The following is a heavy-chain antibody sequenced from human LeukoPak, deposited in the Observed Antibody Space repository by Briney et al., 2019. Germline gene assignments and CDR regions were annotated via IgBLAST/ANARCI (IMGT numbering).Heavy chain of an antibody. CDR1: GFTFRSYE. CDR2: ISSSGSTI. CDR3: ARLARSLDL. V-gene: IGHV3-48*03. D-gene: IGHD3/OR15-3a*01. Sequence: GGSLILSCAASGFTFRSYEMNWVRQAPGKGLEWVADISSSGSTIKYADSVNGRFTISRDNAKNSLYLQMNSLRAEDTAVYYCARLARSLDLWGQGTLVTVSS. J-gene: IGHJ4*02.